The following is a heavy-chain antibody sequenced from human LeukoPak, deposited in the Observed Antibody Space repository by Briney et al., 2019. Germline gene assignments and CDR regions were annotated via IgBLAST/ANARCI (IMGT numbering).Heavy chain of an antibody. J-gene: IGHJ4*02. V-gene: IGHV4-34*01. CDR1: GGSISSYY. Sequence: SETLSLTCTVSGGSISSYYWSWIRQPPGKGLEWIGEINHSESTNYNPSLKSRVTISVDTSKNQFSLKLSAVTAADTAVYYCARDRYYGSGLFLDYLGQGTLVTVSS. D-gene: IGHD3-10*01. CDR3: ARDRYYGSGLFLDY. CDR2: INHSEST.